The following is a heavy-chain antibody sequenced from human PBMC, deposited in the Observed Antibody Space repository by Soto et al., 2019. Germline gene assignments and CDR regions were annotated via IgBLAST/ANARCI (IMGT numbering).Heavy chain of an antibody. Sequence: PSETLSLTCTVSGGSISSSYWSWSRQPPGKGLEWTGYIYHSGSTNYNPSLKSRVTISVDTSKNQFSLKLSSVTAADTAVYYCARLGSIAADDFDYWGQGTLVTVSS. D-gene: IGHD6-25*01. CDR1: GGSISSSY. V-gene: IGHV4-59*08. CDR2: IYHSGST. CDR3: ARLGSIAADDFDY. J-gene: IGHJ4*02.